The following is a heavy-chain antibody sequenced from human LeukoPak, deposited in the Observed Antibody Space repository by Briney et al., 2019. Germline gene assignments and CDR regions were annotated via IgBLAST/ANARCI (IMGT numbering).Heavy chain of an antibody. V-gene: IGHV3-15*01. D-gene: IGHD3-22*01. J-gene: IGHJ4*02. CDR1: GFTFSSYS. Sequence: GGSLRLSCAAPGFTFSSYSMSWVRQAPGKGLEWVGRIKSKTDGGTTDYAAPVKGRFTISRDDSKNTLYLQMNSLKTEDTAVYYCTTVYYDSSGYRDYWGQGTLVTVSS. CDR2: IKSKTDGGTT. CDR3: TTVYYDSSGYRDY.